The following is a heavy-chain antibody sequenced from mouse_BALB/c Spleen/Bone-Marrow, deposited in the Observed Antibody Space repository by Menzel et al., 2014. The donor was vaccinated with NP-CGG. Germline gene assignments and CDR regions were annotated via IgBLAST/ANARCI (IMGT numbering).Heavy chain of an antibody. Sequence: QVQLQQSGPGLVQPSQRLSITCTVSGFSLTSYGVHWVRQSPGKGLEWLGAIWSGGGSDYNAAFISRLSITEDNSKSQVFFKMFSLQVDDTAIYYCARTSNYVDFDYWGQGTTLTVSS. CDR3: ARTSNYVDFDY. V-gene: IGHV2-4-1*01. J-gene: IGHJ2*01. CDR1: GFSLTSYG. CDR2: IWSGGGS. D-gene: IGHD2-5*01.